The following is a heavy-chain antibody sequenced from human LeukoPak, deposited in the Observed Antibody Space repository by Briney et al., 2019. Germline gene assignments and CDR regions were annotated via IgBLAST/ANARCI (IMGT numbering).Heavy chain of an antibody. CDR3: ARVPIAYYDFWSDTKNYYYYGMDV. CDR2: ISAYNGNT. D-gene: IGHD3-3*01. J-gene: IGHJ6*02. CDR1: GYTFTSYC. Sequence: ASVKVSCKASGYTFTSYCISWVRQAPGQGLEWMGWISAYNGNTNYAQKLQGRVTMTTDTSTSTAYMELRSLRSDDTAVYYCARVPIAYYDFWSDTKNYYYYGMDVWGQGTTVTVSS. V-gene: IGHV1-18*01.